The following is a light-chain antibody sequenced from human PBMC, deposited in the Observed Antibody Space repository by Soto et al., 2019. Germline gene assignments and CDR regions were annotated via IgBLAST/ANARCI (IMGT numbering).Light chain of an antibody. CDR3: SSYAGSNSVV. Sequence: QSVLTQPPSASGSPGQSVTISCTGTSSDVGGYNYVSWYQQHPGKAPKLMIYDVSKRPSGVPDRFSGSKSGNTASLTVSGLQAEDEADYYCSSYAGSNSVVFGGGTQLTVL. J-gene: IGLJ2*01. CDR1: SSDVGGYNY. V-gene: IGLV2-8*01. CDR2: DVS.